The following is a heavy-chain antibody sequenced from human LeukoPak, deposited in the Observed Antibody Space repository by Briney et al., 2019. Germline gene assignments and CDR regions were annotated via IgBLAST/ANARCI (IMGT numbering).Heavy chain of an antibody. D-gene: IGHD5-12*01. V-gene: IGHV3-53*01. CDR3: AKGGHIVATITFDY. J-gene: IGHJ4*02. CDR2: LYSGGTT. CDR1: GFTVSSNY. Sequence: GGSLRLSCAASGFTVSSNYMTWVRQAPGKGLEWVSVLYSGGTTNYADSVKGRFTISRDNSKNTLYLQMNSLRAEDTAVYYCAKGGHIVATITFDYWGQGTLVTVSS.